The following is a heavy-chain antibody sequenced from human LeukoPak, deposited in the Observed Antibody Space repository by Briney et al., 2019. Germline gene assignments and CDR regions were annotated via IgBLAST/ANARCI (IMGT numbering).Heavy chain of an antibody. Sequence: SETLSLTCTVSGGSISSYYCGWIRQPPGKGLEWIGNIFYSGSTYYGPSLKSRLTISLDTSRNQFSLKLNSVTAADTAVYYCAKSNGYGLLDIWGQGTMVTVSS. CDR3: AKSNGYGLLDI. V-gene: IGHV4-59*12. J-gene: IGHJ3*02. CDR1: GGSISSYY. CDR2: IFYSGST. D-gene: IGHD3-10*01.